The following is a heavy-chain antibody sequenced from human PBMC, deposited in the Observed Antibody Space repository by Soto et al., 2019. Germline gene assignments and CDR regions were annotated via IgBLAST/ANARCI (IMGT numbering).Heavy chain of an antibody. D-gene: IGHD2-2*01. CDR3: ARDSYCSSTRCYHTHPYYHYGMDV. V-gene: IGHV1-69*01. J-gene: IGHJ6*02. CDR2: IIPIFGTA. CDR1: GGTFSSYA. Sequence: QVQLVQSGAEVKKPGSSVKVSCKASGGTFSSYAISWVRQAPGQGLEWMGGIIPIFGTANYAQKFQGRVTITADESTSTAYMELSSLRSEDTAVYYCARDSYCSSTRCYHTHPYYHYGMDVWGQGTTVTVSS.